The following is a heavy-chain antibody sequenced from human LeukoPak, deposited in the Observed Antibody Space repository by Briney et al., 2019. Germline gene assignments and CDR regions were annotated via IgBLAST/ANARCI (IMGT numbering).Heavy chain of an antibody. V-gene: IGHV4-39*07. CDR2: IYYSGST. CDR1: GGSISSSSYY. D-gene: IGHD6-6*01. CDR3: ARDLYSSSSNYFDY. Sequence: SETLSLTCTVSGGSISSSSYYWGWIRQPPGKGLEWIGSIYYSGSTYYNPSLKSRVTISVDTSKNQFSLKLSSVTAADTAVYYCARDLYSSSSNYFDYWGQGTLVTVSS. J-gene: IGHJ4*02.